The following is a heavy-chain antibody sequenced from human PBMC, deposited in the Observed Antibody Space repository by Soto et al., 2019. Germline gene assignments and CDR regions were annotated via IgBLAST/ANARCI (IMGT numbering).Heavy chain of an antibody. CDR1: GFIVSSNY. CDR2: IYNSGST. D-gene: IGHD2-15*01. J-gene: IGHJ4*02. Sequence: EVQLVESGGGLVQPGGSLRLSFAASGFIVSSNYMTWVRQAPGKGLEWVSVIYNSGSTYYADSVKGRFTISRDNSKNTLYLQMNSLRAEDTAVYYCAGPSGNEEYWGQGTLVIVSS. CDR3: AGPSGNEEY. V-gene: IGHV3-66*01.